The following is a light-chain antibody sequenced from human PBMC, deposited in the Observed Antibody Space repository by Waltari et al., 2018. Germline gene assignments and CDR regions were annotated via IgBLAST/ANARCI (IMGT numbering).Light chain of an antibody. Sequence: EIVLTQSPGPLSLSPGERATLSCRASQSVTDNYLAWYQQKPGQAPRLLIYGASSRATGIPDRFSGSGSGADFTLTISRQEPEDFAVYFCHYYGSSPWTFGQGTKVEIK. J-gene: IGKJ1*01. CDR1: QSVTDNY. V-gene: IGKV3-20*01. CDR2: GAS. CDR3: HYYGSSPWT.